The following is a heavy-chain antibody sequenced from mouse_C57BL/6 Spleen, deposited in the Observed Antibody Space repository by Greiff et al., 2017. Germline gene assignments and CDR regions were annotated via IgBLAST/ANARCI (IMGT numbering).Heavy chain of an antibody. CDR2: INPYNGGT. CDR3: ARSEDYDLAWFAY. D-gene: IGHD2-4*01. Sequence: VQLQQSGPVLVKPGASVKMSCKASGYTFTDYYMNWVKQSHGKSLEWIGVINPYNGGTSYNQKFKGKATLTVDKSSSTAYMELNSLTSEDSAVYYCARSEDYDLAWFAYWGQGTLVTVSA. J-gene: IGHJ3*01. CDR1: GYTFTDYY. V-gene: IGHV1-19*01.